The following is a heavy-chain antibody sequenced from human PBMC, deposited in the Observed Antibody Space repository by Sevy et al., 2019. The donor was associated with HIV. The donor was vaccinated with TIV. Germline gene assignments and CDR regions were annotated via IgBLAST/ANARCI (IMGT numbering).Heavy chain of an antibody. CDR3: ARGWTTVVALDAPDI. CDR2: IIPIFGPT. J-gene: IGHJ3*02. D-gene: IGHD2-15*01. CDR1: GGTFSNYA. V-gene: IGHV1-69*13. Sequence: ASVKVSCKASGGTFSNYAISWVRQAPGQGLEWMGRIIPIFGPTNYAQRFQGRVTITADGSTNKAYMELSVLTSEDTAVYYCARGWTTVVALDAPDIWGEGTGVTVSS.